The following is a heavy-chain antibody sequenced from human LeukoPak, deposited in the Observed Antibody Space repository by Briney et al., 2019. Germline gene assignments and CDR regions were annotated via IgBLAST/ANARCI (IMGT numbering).Heavy chain of an antibody. J-gene: IGHJ4*02. CDR3: ARGPPNYDFWSGILDY. V-gene: IGHV1-69*13. CDR1: GGTFSSYA. D-gene: IGHD3-3*01. Sequence: SVKVSCKTSGGTFSSYAISWVRQAPGQGLEWMGGIIPIFGTANYAQKFQGRVTITADESTSTAYMELSSLRSEDTAVYYCARGPPNYDFWSGILDYWGQGTLVTVSS. CDR2: IIPIFGTA.